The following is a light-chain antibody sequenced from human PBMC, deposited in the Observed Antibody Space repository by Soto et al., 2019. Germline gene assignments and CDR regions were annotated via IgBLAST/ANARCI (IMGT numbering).Light chain of an antibody. CDR3: QQYEDLLIT. V-gene: IGKV1-33*01. J-gene: IGKJ5*01. CDR1: QDISNS. Sequence: DIQMTQPPSSLSASVGDRVTITCQASQDISNSLNWYQQKPGKAPKLLIYDASNLETGVPSRFSGSGSGTDFTFTISSLQPEDIATYYCQQYEDLLITFGQGTRLETK. CDR2: DAS.